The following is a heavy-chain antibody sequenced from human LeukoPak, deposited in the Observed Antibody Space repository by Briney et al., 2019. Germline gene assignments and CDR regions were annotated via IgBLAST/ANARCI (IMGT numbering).Heavy chain of an antibody. CDR2: IHYSGST. Sequence: SETLSLTCTVSGGSISSSSYYWGWIRPPPGKGLEWIGSIHYSGSTYYNPSLKSRVTISVDTSKNQFSLTLSSVTAADTAVYYCAGIGPAANVDYWGQGTLVTVSS. J-gene: IGHJ4*02. CDR3: AGIGPAANVDY. D-gene: IGHD6-25*01. CDR1: GGSISSSSYY. V-gene: IGHV4-39*01.